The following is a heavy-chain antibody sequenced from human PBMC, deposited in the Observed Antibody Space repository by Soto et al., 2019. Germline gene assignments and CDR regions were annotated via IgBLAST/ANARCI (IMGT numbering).Heavy chain of an antibody. D-gene: IGHD5-12*01. J-gene: IGHJ6*02. CDR1: GFPFSSYS. CDR3: ARNYDYLSYYYYGMDV. V-gene: IGHV3-48*01. Sequence: PGGSLRLSCAASGFPFSSYSMNWVRQAPGKGLEWVSYANDDATTYADSVRGRFTISRDTAKNSLYLQMYSLRAEDTAVYYCARNYDYLSYYYYGMDVWGQGTTVTVSS. CDR2: ANDDAT.